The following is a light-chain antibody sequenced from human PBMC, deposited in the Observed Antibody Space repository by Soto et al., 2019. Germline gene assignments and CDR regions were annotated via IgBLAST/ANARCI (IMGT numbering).Light chain of an antibody. CDR1: SSDVGNYNL. Sequence: TQRACVSGSPGQSFTISCTGTSSDVGNYNLVSWYQHHPGKAPKLMIYEVSKRPSGVSNRFSGSKSGNTASLTISGLQAEDEADYYCCSYAGSSTFVFGTGTKVTVL. CDR2: EVS. J-gene: IGLJ1*01. CDR3: CSYAGSSTFV. V-gene: IGLV2-23*02.